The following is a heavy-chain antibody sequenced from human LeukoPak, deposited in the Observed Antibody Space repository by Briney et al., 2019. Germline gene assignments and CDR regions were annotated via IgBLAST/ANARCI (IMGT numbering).Heavy chain of an antibody. CDR3: AKVQKIVRATVTNYPFDY. D-gene: IGHD4-17*01. V-gene: IGHV3-23*01. J-gene: IGHJ4*02. Sequence: GGSLTLSCAASGFTFSSYAMSWVRQAPGKGLEWVSAICGSGGSTYYADTVNGRFTISRDNSKNTLYLKMNSLRAEDTAVDYSAKVQKIVRATVTNYPFDYWGQGTLVTVSS. CDR2: ICGSGGST. CDR1: GFTFSSYA.